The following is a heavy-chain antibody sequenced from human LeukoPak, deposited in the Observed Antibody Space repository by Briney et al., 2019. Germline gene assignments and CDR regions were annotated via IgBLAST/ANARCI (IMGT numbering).Heavy chain of an antibody. CDR1: GYTLTELS. D-gene: IGHD3-22*01. Sequence: ASVKVSCEVSGYTLTELSMHWVRQAPGKGLEWMGGFDPEDGETIYAQKFQGRVTMTEDTSTDTAYMELSSLRSEDTAVYYCATDPYYYDSSGYQYWGQGTLVTVSS. J-gene: IGHJ4*02. V-gene: IGHV1-24*01. CDR2: FDPEDGET. CDR3: ATDPYYYDSSGYQY.